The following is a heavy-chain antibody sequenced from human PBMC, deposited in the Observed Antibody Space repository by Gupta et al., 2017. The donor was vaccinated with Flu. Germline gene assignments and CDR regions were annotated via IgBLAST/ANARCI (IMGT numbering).Heavy chain of an antibody. D-gene: IGHD3-10*01. CDR3: TTEGVGDRPICYRDFKSHFDG. CDR2: VYSDGGTK. Sequence: VRKTPGKGLAWVAVVYSDGGTKFYADSVSGRFTISRDNSSTTLSPPMYSLRPEDTAVCYCTTEGVGDRPICYRDFKSHFDGWGQGTRGTVSS. V-gene: IGHV3-30-3*01. J-gene: IGHJ4*02.